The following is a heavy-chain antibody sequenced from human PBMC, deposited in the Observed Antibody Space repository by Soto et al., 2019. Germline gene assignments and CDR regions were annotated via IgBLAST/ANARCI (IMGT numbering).Heavy chain of an antibody. V-gene: IGHV3-7*01. CDR1: GFTFSGYW. Sequence: EVQLVESGGGLVQPGGSLRLSCAASGFTFSGYWMTWVRQAPGKGLEWVANIKEDGSEKNYVDSVAGRFTISRDNAKYSLYLQMNSLRADDTAVYYCARGGSESDYWGQGTLVSVSS. CDR3: ARGGSESDY. CDR2: IKEDGSEK. D-gene: IGHD3-16*01. J-gene: IGHJ4*02.